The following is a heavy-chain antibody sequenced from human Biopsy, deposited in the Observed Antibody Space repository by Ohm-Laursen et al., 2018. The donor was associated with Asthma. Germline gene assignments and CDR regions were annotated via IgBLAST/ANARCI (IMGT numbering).Heavy chain of an antibody. CDR3: ARDLRSDNWNPWGMDV. J-gene: IGHJ6*02. CDR1: GFTFSDYD. Sequence: SLRLSCAASGFTFSDYDMHWVRQAPGKGLEWVAVISYDGTNKDYADSVKGRFTLSRDNSQNTLSLEMNSLRVEDTAVYYCARDLRSDNWNPWGMDVWGLGTTVTVAS. CDR2: ISYDGTNK. V-gene: IGHV3-30-3*01. D-gene: IGHD1-20*01.